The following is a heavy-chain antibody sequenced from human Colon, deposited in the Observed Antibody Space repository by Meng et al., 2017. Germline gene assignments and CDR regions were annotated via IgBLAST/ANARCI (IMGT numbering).Heavy chain of an antibody. V-gene: IGHV7-4-1*02. CDR2: ISTNTGNP. CDR3: ARSYYDSWSGSLVGFDY. J-gene: IGHJ4*02. CDR1: GYTFTSYA. D-gene: IGHD3-3*01. Sequence: QVQLVQSGSELKKPGASVKVSCKASGYTFTSYAMNWVRQAPGQGLEWMGWISTNTGNPTYAQGFTGRFVFSLDTSVNTAYLQISSLKAEDTAVYYCARSYYDSWSGSLVGFDYWGQGTLVTVSS.